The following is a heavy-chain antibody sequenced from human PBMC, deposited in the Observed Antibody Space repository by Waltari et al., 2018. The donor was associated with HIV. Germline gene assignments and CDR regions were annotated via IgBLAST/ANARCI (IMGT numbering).Heavy chain of an antibody. CDR2: INCGKGNT. CDR3: AREPIISVANNAFDV. D-gene: IGHD6-19*01. CDR1: GYTSGDYA. J-gene: IGHJ3*01. V-gene: IGHV1-3*01. Sequence: QVQLVQSGAEVAKPGASVRLSCKTSGYTSGDYALHWVRQAPGQGLEWMGWINCGKGNTRYSETSQGRFTITRDASAATAYLEVTNLRSEDTALYYCAREPIISVANNAFDVWGLGSMVTVSS.